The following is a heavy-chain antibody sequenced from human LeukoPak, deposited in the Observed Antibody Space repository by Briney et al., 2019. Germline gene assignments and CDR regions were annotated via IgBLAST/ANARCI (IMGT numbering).Heavy chain of an antibody. V-gene: IGHV3-23*01. J-gene: IGHJ4*02. D-gene: IGHD3-10*01. Sequence: GGSLRLSCAASGFTFSSYAMSWVRQAPGKGLEWVSAISGSGGSTYYADSVKGRFTISRDNSKNTLYLQMNSLRAEDTAVYYCAKDLLDGVYYYGSGSYDFDYWGQGTLVTVSS. CDR2: ISGSGGST. CDR1: GFTFSSYA. CDR3: AKDLLDGVYYYGSGSYDFDY.